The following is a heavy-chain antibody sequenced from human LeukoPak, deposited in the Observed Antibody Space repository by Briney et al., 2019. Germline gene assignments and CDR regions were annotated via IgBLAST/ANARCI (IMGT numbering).Heavy chain of an antibody. Sequence: SQTLSLTCHISGDSVSGNIVAWNWIRQSPSRGLEWLGRTNYRSKWYNDYAVSVRGRITINPDTSKNRFSLQLDSVTPEDTAVYYCARGSSGSFDYWGQGTLVTVSS. J-gene: IGHJ4*02. CDR1: GDSVSGNIVA. CDR3: ARGSSGSFDY. V-gene: IGHV6-1*01. CDR2: TNYRSKWYN. D-gene: IGHD6-19*01.